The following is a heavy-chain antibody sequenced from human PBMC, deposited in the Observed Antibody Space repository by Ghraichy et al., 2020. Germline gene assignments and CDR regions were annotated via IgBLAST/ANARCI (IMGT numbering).Heavy chain of an antibody. Sequence: GGSLRLSCAASGFSFSDYYMSWIRQVPGKGLEWVSYISSSGLTKDYADSVKGRFTISRDNAKNSLYLQMDSLRAEDTVVYYCARVYRGGSPHAFDIWAQATMVTVSS. J-gene: IGHJ3*02. CDR1: GFSFSDYY. CDR3: ARVYRGGSPHAFDI. CDR2: ISSSGLTK. D-gene: IGHD1-26*01. V-gene: IGHV3-11*01.